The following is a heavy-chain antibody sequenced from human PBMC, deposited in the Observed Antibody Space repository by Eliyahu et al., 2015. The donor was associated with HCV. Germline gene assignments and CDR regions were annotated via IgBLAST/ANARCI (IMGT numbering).Heavy chain of an antibody. CDR1: GFTFXCXG. V-gene: IGHV3-33*01. CDR2: IWYDGSNK. J-gene: IGHJ5*02. D-gene: IGHD6-19*01. CDR3: ARDGDYSSGWPYNWFDP. Sequence: QVQLVESGGGVVQPGGSLXLSCAASGFTFXCXGXHWVRQAPGKGVEWVAVIWYDGSNKYYADSVKGRFTISRDNSKNTLYLQMNSLRAEDTAVYYCARDGDYSSGWPYNWFDPWGQGTLVTVSS.